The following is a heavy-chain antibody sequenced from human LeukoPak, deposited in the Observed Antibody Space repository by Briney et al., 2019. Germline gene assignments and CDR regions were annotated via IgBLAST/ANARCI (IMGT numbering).Heavy chain of an antibody. CDR1: GFTFSSYG. D-gene: IGHD6-19*01. Sequence: GGSLRLSCAASGFTFSSYGMHWVRQAPGKGLEWVAVIWYDRSNKYYADSVKGRFTISRDNSKNTLYLQMNSLRAEDTAVYYCARAPVAGTYYFDYWGQGTLVTVSS. CDR2: IWYDRSNK. V-gene: IGHV3-33*01. J-gene: IGHJ4*02. CDR3: ARAPVAGTYYFDY.